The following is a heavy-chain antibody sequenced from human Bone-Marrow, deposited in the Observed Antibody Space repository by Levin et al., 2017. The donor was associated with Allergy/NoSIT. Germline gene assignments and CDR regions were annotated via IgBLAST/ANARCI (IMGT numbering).Heavy chain of an antibody. Sequence: AGGSLRLSCAASGFTFSSYAMHWVRQAPGKGLEWVAVISYDGSNKYYADSVKGRFTISRDNSKNTLYLQMNSLRAEDTAVYYCARDLSRLWFGELYRGGGFDYWGQGTLVTVSS. CDR2: ISYDGSNK. D-gene: IGHD3-10*01. J-gene: IGHJ4*02. CDR1: GFTFSSYA. CDR3: ARDLSRLWFGELYRGGGFDY. V-gene: IGHV3-30-3*01.